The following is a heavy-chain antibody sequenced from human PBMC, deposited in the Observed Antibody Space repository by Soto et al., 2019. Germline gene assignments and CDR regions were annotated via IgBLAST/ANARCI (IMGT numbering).Heavy chain of an antibody. CDR1: GYTFTSYY. Sequence: EASVKVSFKASGYTFTSYYMHLVRQAPGQGLEWMGIINPSGGSTSYAQKFQGRVTMTRDTSTSTVYMELSSLRSEDTAVYYCARELKWLVRHYYYGMDVWGQGTTVTVSS. J-gene: IGHJ6*01. CDR2: INPSGGST. D-gene: IGHD6-19*01. V-gene: IGHV1-46*01. CDR3: ARELKWLVRHYYYGMDV.